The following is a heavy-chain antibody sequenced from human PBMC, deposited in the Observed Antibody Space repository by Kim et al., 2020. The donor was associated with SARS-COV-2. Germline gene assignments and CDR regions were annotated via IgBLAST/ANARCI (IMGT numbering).Heavy chain of an antibody. D-gene: IGHD2-2*01. V-gene: IGHV3-21*01. Sequence: GGSLRLSCAASGFTFSSYSMNWVRQAAGKGLEWVSSISSSSSYIYYADSVKGRFTISRDNAKNSLYLQMNSLRAEDTAVYYCARAGVEYCSSTSCFFFDYWGQGTLVTVSS. CDR2: ISSSSSYI. CDR3: ARAGVEYCSSTSCFFFDY. J-gene: IGHJ4*02. CDR1: GFTFSSYS.